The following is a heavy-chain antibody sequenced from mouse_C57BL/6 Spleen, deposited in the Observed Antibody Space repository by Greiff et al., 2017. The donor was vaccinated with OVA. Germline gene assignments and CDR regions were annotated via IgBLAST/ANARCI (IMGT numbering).Heavy chain of an antibody. CDR3: ARRRVYYGNLYAMDY. J-gene: IGHJ4*01. CDR1: GYTFTDYN. D-gene: IGHD2-1*01. Sequence: VHVKQSGPELVKPGASVKMSCKASGYTFTDYNMHWVKQSHGKSLEWIGYINPNNGGTSYNQKFKGKATLTVNKSSSTAYMELRSLTSEDSAVYYCARRRVYYGNLYAMDYWGQGTSVTVSS. CDR2: INPNNGGT. V-gene: IGHV1-22*01.